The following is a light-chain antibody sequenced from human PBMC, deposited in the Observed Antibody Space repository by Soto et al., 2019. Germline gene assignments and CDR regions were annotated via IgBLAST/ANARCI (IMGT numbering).Light chain of an antibody. J-gene: IGKJ1*01. Sequence: DIEMTQSPSSLSASVGDRVSVTCRASQSISSHLNWYQQKPGKAPKLLIYKASTLKSGVPSRFSGSGSGTEFTLTISSLQPEDFATYYCLQHNTYPLTFGQGTKV. CDR2: KAS. CDR3: LQHNTYPLT. CDR1: QSISSH. V-gene: IGKV1-17*01.